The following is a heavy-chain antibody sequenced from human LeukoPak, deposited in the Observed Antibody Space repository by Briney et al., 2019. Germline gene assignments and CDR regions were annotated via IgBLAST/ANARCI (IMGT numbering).Heavy chain of an antibody. CDR1: GFTFSSYE. D-gene: IGHD1-7*01. Sequence: GSLRLSCAASGFTFSSYEMNWVRQAPGKGLEWVSYISSSGSTIYYADSVKGRFTISRDNSKNTLYLQMNSLRADDTAVYYCAKRRGLELTYYYHMDVWGKGTTVTVSS. CDR3: AKRRGLELTYYYHMDV. V-gene: IGHV3-48*03. CDR2: ISSSGSTI. J-gene: IGHJ6*03.